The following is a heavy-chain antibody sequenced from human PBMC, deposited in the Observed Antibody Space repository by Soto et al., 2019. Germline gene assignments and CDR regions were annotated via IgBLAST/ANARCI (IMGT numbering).Heavy chain of an antibody. V-gene: IGHV3-53*01. CDR2: IYSGGFT. CDR3: ARERRDGYNPIFDH. CDR1: GFIVSRNY. Sequence: GALRLSCAASGFIVSRNYMSWVRQAPGKGLEWVSVIYSGGFTYYADSVKGRFTISRDNSKNTLYLQMSSLRAEDTAVYYCARERRDGYNPIFDHWGQGTLVTVSS. J-gene: IGHJ4*02. D-gene: IGHD5-12*01.